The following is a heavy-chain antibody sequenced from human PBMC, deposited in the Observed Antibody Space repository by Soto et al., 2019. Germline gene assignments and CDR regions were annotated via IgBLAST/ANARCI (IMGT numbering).Heavy chain of an antibody. D-gene: IGHD3-22*01. V-gene: IGHV4-34*01. J-gene: IGHJ4*02. CDR3: ARGRKARYYYDSSGRLDY. Sequence: SETLSLTCAVYGGSFSGYYWSWIRQPPGKGLEWIGEINHSGSTNYNPSLKSRVTISVDTSKNQFSLKLSSVTAADTAVYYCARGRKARYYYDSSGRLDYWGQGTLVTVSS. CDR1: GGSFSGYY. CDR2: INHSGST.